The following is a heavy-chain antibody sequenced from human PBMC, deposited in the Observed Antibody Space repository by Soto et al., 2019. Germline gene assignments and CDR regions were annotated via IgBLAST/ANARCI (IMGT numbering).Heavy chain of an antibody. J-gene: IGHJ3*02. CDR2: ISGSGGST. V-gene: IGHV3-23*01. CDR1: GFTFSSYA. CDR3: PRRIAVAGRGRAFDI. Sequence: EVQLLESGGGLVQPGGSLRLSCAASGFTFSSYAMSWVRQAPGKGLEWVSAISGSGGSTYYADSVKGRFTISRDNSKNTLYLQMNSLRAEDTAVYYCPRRIAVAGRGRAFDIWGQGTMVTVSS. D-gene: IGHD6-19*01.